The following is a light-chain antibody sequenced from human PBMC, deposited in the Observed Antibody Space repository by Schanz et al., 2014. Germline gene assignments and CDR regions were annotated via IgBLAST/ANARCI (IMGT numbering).Light chain of an antibody. CDR1: SSDVGGYNY. Sequence: QSALTQPASVSGSPGQSITISCTGTSSDVGGYNYVSWYQQHPGKAPKLMIYDVSNRPSGVSNRFSGSKSGNTASLTISGLQAEDEADYHCSSHTAITTAVVFGGGTKLTVL. J-gene: IGLJ2*01. V-gene: IGLV2-14*01. CDR2: DVS. CDR3: SSHTAITTAVV.